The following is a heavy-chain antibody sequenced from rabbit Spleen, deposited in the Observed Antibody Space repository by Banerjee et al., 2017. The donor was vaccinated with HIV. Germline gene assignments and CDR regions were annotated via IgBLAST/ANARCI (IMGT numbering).Heavy chain of an antibody. J-gene: IGHJ4*01. CDR3: ARDSAGREDFNL. V-gene: IGHV1S45*01. D-gene: IGHD4-2*01. CDR1: GLDFSSRYW. CDR2: IDVIKSAST. Sequence: QEQLEESGGDLVKPGASLTLTCKASGLDFSSRYWICWVRQAPGKGLEWIACIDVIKSASTYYASWAKGRFTISKTSSTTVTLQMTSLTAADTATYFCARDSAGREDFNLWGPGTLVTVS.